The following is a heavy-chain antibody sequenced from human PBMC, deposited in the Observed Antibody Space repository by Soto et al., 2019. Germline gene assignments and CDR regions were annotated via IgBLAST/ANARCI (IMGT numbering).Heavy chain of an antibody. Sequence: SETLSLTSTVSGGSISSGDYYWSWIRQPPGKGLEWIGYIYYSESTYYNPSLKSRVTISVDTSKNQFSLKLSSVTAADPAVSYCAIEGGMAAAGSRNDFDIWGQGTMVSV. CDR2: IYYSEST. D-gene: IGHD6-13*01. CDR1: GGSISSGDYY. J-gene: IGHJ3*02. CDR3: AIEGGMAAAGSRNDFDI. V-gene: IGHV4-30-4*01.